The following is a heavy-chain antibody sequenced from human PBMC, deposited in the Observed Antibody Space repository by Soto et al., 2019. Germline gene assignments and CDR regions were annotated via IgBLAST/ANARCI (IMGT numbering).Heavy chain of an antibody. V-gene: IGHV4-4*02. J-gene: IGHJ4*02. D-gene: IGHD6-19*01. CDR2: IYHTGSA. CDR3: ARRTTGSGWYPMFDL. Sequence: PSETLSLTCAVSGASITSSHWWSWVRQPPGKGLEWIGEIYHTGSANYKPSLESRVTISVDKSKNQFSLILTSVTAADTAVYFCARRTTGSGWYPMFDLWGQGTLVTVSS. CDR1: GASITSSHW.